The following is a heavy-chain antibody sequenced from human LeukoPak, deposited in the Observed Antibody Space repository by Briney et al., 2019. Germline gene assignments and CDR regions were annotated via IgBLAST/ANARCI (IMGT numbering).Heavy chain of an antibody. Sequence: PGRSLRLSCEASGFTFNNYAMNWVRQAPGKGLEWVAIISYDGTNKYYADSVKGRFTISRDNSKNTLYLQMNSLRAEDTAVYYCARDESDYDFLRYYYYYYMDVWGKGTTVTVSS. J-gene: IGHJ6*03. V-gene: IGHV3-30*04. CDR3: ARDESDYDFLRYYYYYYMDV. CDR2: ISYDGTNK. CDR1: GFTFNNYA. D-gene: IGHD3-3*01.